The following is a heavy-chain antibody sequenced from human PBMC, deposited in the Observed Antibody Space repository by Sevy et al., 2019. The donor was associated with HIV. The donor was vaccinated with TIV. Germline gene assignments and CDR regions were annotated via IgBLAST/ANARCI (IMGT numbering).Heavy chain of an antibody. J-gene: IGHJ4*02. CDR3: ARVPSLYGSGSYYREYYFDS. Sequence: SETLSLTCAVYGGSLNGYFWSWIRHSPGKGLEWIGENNDVGSTRYNPSLKSRVTISVDTSKSQFSLKLTSVTAADTAVYFCARVPSLYGSGSYYREYYFDSWGQGTLVTVSS. CDR2: NNDVGST. CDR1: GGSLNGYF. D-gene: IGHD3-10*01. V-gene: IGHV4-34*01.